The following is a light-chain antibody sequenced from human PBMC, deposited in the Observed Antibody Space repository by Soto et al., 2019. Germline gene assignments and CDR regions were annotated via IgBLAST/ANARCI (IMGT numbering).Light chain of an antibody. V-gene: IGLV2-14*01. Sequence: QSALTQPASVSGSPGQSITISCTGTSSDVGGYNYVSWFQQHPGKAPKLMIYVVSNRPSGISNRFSGSKSGNTASLTISGLQAEDEPDYYCSSYTTSSSWVFGGGTKLTVL. J-gene: IGLJ3*02. CDR3: SSYTTSSSWV. CDR1: SSDVGGYNY. CDR2: VVS.